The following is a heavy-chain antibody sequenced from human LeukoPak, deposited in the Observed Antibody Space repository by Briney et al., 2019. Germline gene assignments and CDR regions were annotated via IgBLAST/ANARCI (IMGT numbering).Heavy chain of an antibody. J-gene: IGHJ4*02. D-gene: IGHD7-27*01. CDR2: INNRGDVT. CDR1: GSTSITYA. V-gene: IGHV3-23*01. CDR3: ARDLTGNVFDY. Sequence: PGGSLRLSCAASGSTSITYAMTWVRQAPGKGLEWVSTINNRGDVTFHADSVKGRFTISRDNAKNTLNLQMNNLRAEDTAVYYCARDLTGNVFDYWGQGTLVTVSS.